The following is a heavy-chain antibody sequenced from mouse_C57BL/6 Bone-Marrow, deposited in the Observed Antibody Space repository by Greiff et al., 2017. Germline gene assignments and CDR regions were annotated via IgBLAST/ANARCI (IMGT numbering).Heavy chain of an antibody. J-gene: IGHJ2*01. CDR3: ARWILLYYFDY. V-gene: IGHV1-7*01. CDR2: INPSSGYT. Sequence: QVQLKQSGAELAKPGASVKLFCKASGYTFTSYWMHWVKQRPGQGLEWIGYINPSSGYTKYNQKFKDKATLTADKSSSTAYMQLSSLTYEDSAVYYCARWILLYYFDYWGQGTTLTVSS. CDR1: GYTFTSYW.